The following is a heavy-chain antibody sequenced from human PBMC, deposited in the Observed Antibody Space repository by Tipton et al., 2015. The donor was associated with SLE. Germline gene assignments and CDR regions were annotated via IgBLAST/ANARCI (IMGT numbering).Heavy chain of an antibody. Sequence: TLSLTCKVSGISISTHYWSWIRQPPGKGLEWIGYIYYSGSTNYNPALKSRVNISVDTSKNQFSLKLSSVTAADTAVYYCGRHKTATRAFDFWGQGTLVTVSS. CDR2: IYYSGST. CDR1: GISISTHY. D-gene: IGHD1-1*01. V-gene: IGHV4-59*08. J-gene: IGHJ3*01. CDR3: GRHKTATRAFDF.